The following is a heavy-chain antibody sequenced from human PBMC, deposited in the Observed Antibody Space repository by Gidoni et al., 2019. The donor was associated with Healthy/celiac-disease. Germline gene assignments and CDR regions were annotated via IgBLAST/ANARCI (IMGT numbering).Heavy chain of an antibody. CDR1: GFTVSSNY. J-gene: IGHJ3*02. CDR3: AREPDADYYDSSGEAAFDI. CDR2: IYSGGST. Sequence: EVQLVESGGGLIQPGGSLRLSCAASGFTVSSNYMSWVCQAPGKGLEWVSVIYSGGSTYYADSVKSRFTISRDNSKNTLYLQMNSLRAEDTAVYYCAREPDADYYDSSGEAAFDIWGQGTMVTVSS. V-gene: IGHV3-53*01. D-gene: IGHD3-22*01.